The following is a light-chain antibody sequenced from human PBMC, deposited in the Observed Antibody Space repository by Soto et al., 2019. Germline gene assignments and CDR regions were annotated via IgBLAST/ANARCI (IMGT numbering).Light chain of an antibody. CDR1: QSISSW. J-gene: IGKJ1*01. V-gene: IGKV1-5*01. CDR2: DAS. Sequence: DIQMTQSPSTLSASVGDRVTITCRASQSISSWLAWYQQKPGKAPKLLIYDASSLESWVPSRFSGSGSGTEFTLTISSLQPDDFATYYCQHYNSYSEALGQGTKVDIK. CDR3: QHYNSYSEA.